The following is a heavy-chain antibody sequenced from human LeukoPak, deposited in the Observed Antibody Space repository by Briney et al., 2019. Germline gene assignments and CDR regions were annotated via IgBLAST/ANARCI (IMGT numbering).Heavy chain of an antibody. CDR3: ARGEGQAVSAFDY. CDR2: ISGSDGST. D-gene: IGHD2-21*02. V-gene: IGHV3-23*01. Sequence: PGGSLRLSCAASGFTFSNYALNWVRQAPGKGLEWVSAISGSDGSTWYADSVKGRFTISRDTSKNTVYLQMNSLRAEDTALYYCARGEGQAVSAFDYWGQGMLVTVSS. J-gene: IGHJ4*02. CDR1: GFTFSNYA.